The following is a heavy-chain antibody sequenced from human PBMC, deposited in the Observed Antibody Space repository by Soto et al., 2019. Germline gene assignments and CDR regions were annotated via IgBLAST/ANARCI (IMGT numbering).Heavy chain of an antibody. CDR2: ISYDGSNK. D-gene: IGHD6-19*01. Sequence: GGSLRLSCAASGFTFSSYGMHWVRQAPGKGLEWVAVISYDGSNKYYADSVKGRFTISRDNSKNTLYLQMNSLRAEDTAVYYLEKLNDPEYSGGWYGRFRGTNKDYGGRGTLVTASS. J-gene: IGHJ4*02. CDR3: EKLNDPEYSGGWYGRFRGTNKDY. CDR1: GFTFSSYG. V-gene: IGHV3-30*18.